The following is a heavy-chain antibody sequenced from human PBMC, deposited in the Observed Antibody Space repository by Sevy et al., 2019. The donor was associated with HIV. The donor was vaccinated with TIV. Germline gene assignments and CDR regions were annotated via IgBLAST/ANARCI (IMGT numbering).Heavy chain of an antibody. CDR3: ARPRANYVDHYFFYAMDV. J-gene: IGHJ6*02. D-gene: IGHD3-10*02. CDR1: GFTFSTYW. CDR2: INSDGSST. V-gene: IGHV3-74*01. Sequence: GGSLRLSCAASGFTFSTYWMHWVRQAPGKGLVWLSRINSDGSSTNYADSVRGRFSISRDNAKNTLYLQINSLTTEDTAVYYCARPRANYVDHYFFYAMDVWGQGTTVTVSS.